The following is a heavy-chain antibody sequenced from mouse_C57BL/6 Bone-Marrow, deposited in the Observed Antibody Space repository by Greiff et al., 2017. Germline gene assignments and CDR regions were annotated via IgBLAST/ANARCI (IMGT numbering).Heavy chain of an antibody. CDR3: SIHYGKWDCDG. CDR2: IPPSDSDP. J-gene: IGHJ1*03. CDR1: CYTFTSYW. D-gene: IGHD1-1*01. Sequence: QVPLKQPGAELVKPGASVTVSCKASCYTFTSYWMHWVQQRPGPGLEWIGRIPPSDSDPNYTPKFKGKATFTVDTSSSPAYMQRSSLTSEDSSVYDWSIHYGKWDCDGWGTGTTVTVSS. V-gene: IGHV1-74*01.